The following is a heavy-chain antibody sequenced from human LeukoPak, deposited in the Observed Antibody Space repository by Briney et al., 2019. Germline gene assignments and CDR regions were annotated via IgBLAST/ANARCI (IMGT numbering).Heavy chain of an antibody. J-gene: IGHJ4*02. CDR2: IYHSGST. Sequence: SETLSLTCTVSGYSTSSAYYWGWIRQPPGKGLEWIGSIYHSGSTYYNPSLESRVTISVDTSKNQFSLKVTPVTAADTAVYYCARDWGDGYTIFNYWGQGTLVTVSS. CDR3: ARDWGDGYTIFNY. CDR1: GYSTSSAYY. D-gene: IGHD5-24*01. V-gene: IGHV4-38-2*02.